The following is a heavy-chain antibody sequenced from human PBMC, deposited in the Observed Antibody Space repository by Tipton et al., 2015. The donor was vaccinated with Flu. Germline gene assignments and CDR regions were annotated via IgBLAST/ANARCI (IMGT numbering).Heavy chain of an antibody. V-gene: IGHV4-38-2*01. CDR2: IFHSGNT. Sequence: TLSLTCAVSGYSIRSSNYYWGWIRQPPGKGLEWIGNIFHSGNTYHNPSLKSRVTISVDASKNPFSLKLSSVTAADTAVYYCARRDYSNYVSEPKNWFDPWGQGALVTVSS. CDR1: GYSIRSSNYY. J-gene: IGHJ5*02. D-gene: IGHD4-11*01. CDR3: ARRDYSNYVSEPKNWFDP.